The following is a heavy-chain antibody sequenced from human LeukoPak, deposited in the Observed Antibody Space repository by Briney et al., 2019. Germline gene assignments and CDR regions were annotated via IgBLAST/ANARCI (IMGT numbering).Heavy chain of an antibody. D-gene: IGHD3-10*01. Sequence: GGSLRLSCAASGSTFRTYVMSWVRQAPGQGLEWLSSISGSGGSTEYADSVKGRFTMSRDNSKNTQYLQMNSLRAEDTAVYYCAGAYYYGSGSYGPFDYWGQGTLVTVSS. J-gene: IGHJ4*02. CDR3: AGAYYYGSGSYGPFDY. CDR2: ISGSGGST. V-gene: IGHV3-23*01. CDR1: GSTFRTYV.